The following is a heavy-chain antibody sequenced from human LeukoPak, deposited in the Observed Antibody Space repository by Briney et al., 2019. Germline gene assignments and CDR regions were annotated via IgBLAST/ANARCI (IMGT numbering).Heavy chain of an antibody. CDR1: GGSISSFY. V-gene: IGHV4-59*01. J-gene: IGHJ3*02. D-gene: IGHD2-15*01. CDR2: IYYSGST. Sequence: SETLSLTCAASGGSISSFYWTWIRQPPGKGLEWIGYIYYSGSTNYNPSLKSRVTISVDTSKNKFSLKLSSVTAADTAVYYCARGYCSGGSCYDAFDIWGQGTMVTVSS. CDR3: ARGYCSGGSCYDAFDI.